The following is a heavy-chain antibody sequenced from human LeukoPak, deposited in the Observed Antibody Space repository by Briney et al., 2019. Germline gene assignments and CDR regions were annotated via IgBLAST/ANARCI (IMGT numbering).Heavy chain of an antibody. Sequence: GGSLRLSCAASGFTVSSNYMSWVRQAPGKGLEWVSVIYSGGSTYYADSVKGRFTISRDNSKNTLYLQMNSLRAEDTAVYYCARSSPYYYDSSGYLDYWGQGTLVTVS. V-gene: IGHV3-53*01. CDR2: IYSGGST. CDR1: GFTVSSNY. D-gene: IGHD3-22*01. J-gene: IGHJ4*02. CDR3: ARSSPYYYDSSGYLDY.